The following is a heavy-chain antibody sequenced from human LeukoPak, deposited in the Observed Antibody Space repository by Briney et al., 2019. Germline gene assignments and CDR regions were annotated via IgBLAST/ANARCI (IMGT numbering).Heavy chain of an antibody. D-gene: IGHD4-17*01. CDR1: GGSFSGYY. CDR2: VNHGGGA. V-gene: IGHV4-34*01. Sequence: SETLSLTCAVYGGSFSGYYWSWIRQPPGKGLEWLGEVNHGGGANYNPSLKSRVTMSVDTSKNHFSLELSSVTAADTAIYYCARANAVTTVLFDLWGRGTLVTVST. CDR3: ARANAVTTVLFDL. J-gene: IGHJ2*01.